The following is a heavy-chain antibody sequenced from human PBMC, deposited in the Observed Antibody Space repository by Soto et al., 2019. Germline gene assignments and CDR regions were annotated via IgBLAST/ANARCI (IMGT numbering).Heavy chain of an antibody. CDR1: SGSISDTFW. D-gene: IGHD5-18*01. Sequence: QVQLQESGPGLVRPSGTLSLTCAVSSGSISDTFWWSWVRQPPGKGLEWIGETSHSGITNYNPSLKSRVTISVDKSKNQFSLKLSSVTAADTAMYYCVSQTYGYSWHHWGPGTMVTVSS. CDR3: VSQTYGYSWHH. J-gene: IGHJ5*02. CDR2: TSHSGIT. V-gene: IGHV4-4*02.